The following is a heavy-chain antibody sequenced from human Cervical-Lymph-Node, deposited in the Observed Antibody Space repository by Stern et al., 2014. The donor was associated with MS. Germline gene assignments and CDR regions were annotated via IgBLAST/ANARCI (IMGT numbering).Heavy chain of an antibody. CDR2: IKSKTVGGTA. J-gene: IGHJ4*02. Sequence: EVQLVESGGDLVKPGGSLRLSCATSGFTFINAWMSWVRQAPGKGLEWVGRIKSKTVGGTADYAAPVNGRFTISRDDSKDTVYLQLTSLKTEDTGVYYCTSDLVYYDDISGSYRSNYFDFWGRGTQVTVSS. V-gene: IGHV3-15*01. CDR3: TSDLVYYDDISGSYRSNYFDF. CDR1: GFTFINAW. D-gene: IGHD3-16*02.